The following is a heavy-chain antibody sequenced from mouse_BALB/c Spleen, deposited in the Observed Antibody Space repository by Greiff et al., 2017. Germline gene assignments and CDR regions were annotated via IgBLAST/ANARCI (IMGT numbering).Heavy chain of an antibody. J-gene: IGHJ3*01. CDR1: GDSITSGY. Sequence: EVQLVESGPSLVKPSQTLSLTCSVTGDSITSGYWNWIRKFPGNKLEYMGYISYSGSTYYNPSLKSRISITRDTSKNQYYLQLNSVTTEDTATYYCARYHGNYGSFAYWGQGTLVTVSA. CDR3: ARYHGNYGSFAY. D-gene: IGHD2-1*01. V-gene: IGHV3-8*02. CDR2: ISYSGST.